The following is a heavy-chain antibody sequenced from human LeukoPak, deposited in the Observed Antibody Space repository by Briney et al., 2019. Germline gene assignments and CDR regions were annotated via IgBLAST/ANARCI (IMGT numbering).Heavy chain of an antibody. CDR2: IYYSGST. V-gene: IGHV4-39*07. D-gene: IGHD6-19*01. CDR1: GGSISSSSYY. J-gene: IGHJ5*02. Sequence: PSETLSLTCTVSGGSISSSSYYWGWIRQPPGKGLEWIGSIYYSGSTYYNPSLKSRVTISVDTSKNQFSLKLSSVTAADTAVYYCAREGSGWITMEEYNWFDPWGQGTLVTVSS. CDR3: AREGSGWITMEEYNWFDP.